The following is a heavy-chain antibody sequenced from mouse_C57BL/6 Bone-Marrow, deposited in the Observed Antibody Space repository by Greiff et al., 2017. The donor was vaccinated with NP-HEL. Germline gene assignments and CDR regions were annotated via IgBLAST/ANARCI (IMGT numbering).Heavy chain of an antibody. J-gene: IGHJ3*01. CDR1: GFNIKDYY. CDR3: APYGSSPAWFAY. Sequence: EVKLMESGAELVKPGASVKLSCTASGFNIKDYYMHWVKQRTEQGLEWIGRIDPEDGETKYAPKFQGKATITADTSSNTAYLQLSSLTSEDTAVYYCAPYGSSPAWFAYWGQGTLVTVSA. V-gene: IGHV14-2*01. CDR2: IDPEDGET. D-gene: IGHD1-1*01.